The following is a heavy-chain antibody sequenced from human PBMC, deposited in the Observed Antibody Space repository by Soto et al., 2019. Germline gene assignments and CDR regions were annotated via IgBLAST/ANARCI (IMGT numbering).Heavy chain of an antibody. V-gene: IGHV2-5*02. CDR3: AHTRGGGNSALIDY. CDR2: IYWDDDK. J-gene: IGHJ4*02. Sequence: QITLKESGPPLVKPTQTLTLTCTFSAFSLTTDGEGVAWIRQPPGKALEWLALIYWDDDKRYSPSLKTRLTVTKDTSKNQVVLTMTNMDPVDTATYYCAHTRGGGNSALIDYWGQGTLVTVSS. D-gene: IGHD1-1*01. CDR1: AFSLTTDGEG.